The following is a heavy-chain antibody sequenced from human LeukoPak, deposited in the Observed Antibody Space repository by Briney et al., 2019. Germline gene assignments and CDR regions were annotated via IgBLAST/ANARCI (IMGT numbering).Heavy chain of an antibody. J-gene: IGHJ6*02. D-gene: IGHD2-2*01. Sequence: GGSLRLSCAASGFTFSDYYMSWIRQAPGKGLEWVAVIWYDGSNKYYADSVKGRFTISRDNSKNTLYLQMNSLRAEDTAVYYCARDPRAIVVVPAAIFRVDYYYYGMDVWGQGTTVTVSS. V-gene: IGHV3-33*08. CDR1: GFTFSDYY. CDR2: IWYDGSNK. CDR3: ARDPRAIVVVPAAIFRVDYYYYGMDV.